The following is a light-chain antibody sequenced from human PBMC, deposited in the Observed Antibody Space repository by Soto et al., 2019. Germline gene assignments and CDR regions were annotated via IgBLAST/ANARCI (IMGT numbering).Light chain of an antibody. CDR1: SSDVGGYTL. V-gene: IGLV2-23*03. J-gene: IGLJ3*02. CDR2: EGT. CDR3: CSYTGSATFPWV. Sequence: QSALTQPASVSGSLGQSITISCTGTSSDVGGYTLVSWFQQHPGTAPKLMIYEGTKRPSGISNRFSGSKSGNTASLTISGSQAEDGADYYCCSYTGSATFPWVFGGGTKVTVL.